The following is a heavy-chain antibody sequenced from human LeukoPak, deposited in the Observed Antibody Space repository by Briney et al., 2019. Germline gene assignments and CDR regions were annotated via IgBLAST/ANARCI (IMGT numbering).Heavy chain of an antibody. Sequence: GGSLRLSCAASGFTFSSHWMHWVRQAPGKGLVWVSRITNDGSGATYADPVKGRFTISRDNGKNTLYLQMNSLRPEDTAVYYCARDRPHNWFDPWGQGTLVTVSS. V-gene: IGHV3-74*01. CDR2: ITNDGSGA. CDR3: ARDRPHNWFDP. J-gene: IGHJ5*02. CDR1: GFTFSSHW.